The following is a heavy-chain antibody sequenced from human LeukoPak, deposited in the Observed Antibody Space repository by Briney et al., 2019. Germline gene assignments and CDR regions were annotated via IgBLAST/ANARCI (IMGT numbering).Heavy chain of an antibody. CDR3: ARSPVEVDGFDI. CDR1: GFTFSSYA. V-gene: IGHV3-23*01. D-gene: IGHD2-2*01. Sequence: GGSLRLSCAASGFTFSSYAMSWVRQAPGKGLEWVSAISGSGGSTYYADSVKGRFTISRDNTKNTLYLLMNSLRAEDTAVYYCARSPVEVDGFDIWGEGTMLTVSS. J-gene: IGHJ3*02. CDR2: ISGSGGST.